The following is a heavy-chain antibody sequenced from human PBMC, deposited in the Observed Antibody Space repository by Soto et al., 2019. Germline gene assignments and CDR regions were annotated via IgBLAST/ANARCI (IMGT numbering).Heavy chain of an antibody. CDR1: GFTFNTYN. CDR3: AKGRTYFDF. Sequence: EVQLVESGGGLVEPGGSLRLSCVASGFTFNTYNMNWVRQAPGKGLEWVSSISTSSSYIYHADSLKGRFTISRDNAKNSLFLQMNSLRAEDTAVYYCAKGRTYFDFWGQGSLVTVSS. J-gene: IGHJ4*02. CDR2: ISTSSSYI. V-gene: IGHV3-21*04.